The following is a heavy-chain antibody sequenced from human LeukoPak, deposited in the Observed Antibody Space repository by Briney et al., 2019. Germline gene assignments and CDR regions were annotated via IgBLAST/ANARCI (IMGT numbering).Heavy chain of an antibody. CDR2: ISYSGST. CDR1: GGSITGYY. CDR3: VRGNYDSRGYSNAFDI. J-gene: IGHJ3*02. D-gene: IGHD3-22*01. V-gene: IGHV4-59*01. Sequence: SETLSLTCTVSGGSITGYYWNWIRQPAGQGLEWIGFISYSGSTNSNPSLKSRVAISIDTSENQFSLKLSSVTAADTAVYYCVRGNYDSRGYSNAFDIWGQGAMVTVSS.